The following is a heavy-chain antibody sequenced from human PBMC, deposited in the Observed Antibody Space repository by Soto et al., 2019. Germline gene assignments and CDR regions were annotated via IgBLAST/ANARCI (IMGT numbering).Heavy chain of an antibody. Sequence: GGSLRLSCAASGFTFGSYAMSWVRQAPGKGLEWVSAISGSGGSTYYADSVKGRFTISRDNSKNTLYLQMNSLRGEDTAEYYCAKDTSTAPMYYFDYWGQGTLVTVSS. CDR3: AKDTSTAPMYYFDY. V-gene: IGHV3-23*01. J-gene: IGHJ4*02. CDR2: ISGSGGST. CDR1: GFTFGSYA. D-gene: IGHD3-16*01.